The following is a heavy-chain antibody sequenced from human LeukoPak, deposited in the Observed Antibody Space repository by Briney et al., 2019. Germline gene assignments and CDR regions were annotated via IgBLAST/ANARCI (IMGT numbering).Heavy chain of an antibody. Sequence: SETLSLTCTVSGGSISSYYWSWIRQPPGKGLEWIGYIYYSGSTNYNPSLKSRVTISVDSSKNQFSLKLTSVTAADTAVYYCATLGEYYDSSGYYYNWGQGTLVTVSS. CDR1: GGSISSYY. CDR2: IYYSGST. V-gene: IGHV4-59*12. J-gene: IGHJ4*02. D-gene: IGHD3-22*01. CDR3: ATLGEYYDSSGYYYN.